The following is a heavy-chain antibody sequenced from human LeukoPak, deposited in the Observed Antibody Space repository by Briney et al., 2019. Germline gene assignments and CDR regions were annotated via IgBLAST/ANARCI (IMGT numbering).Heavy chain of an antibody. V-gene: IGHV4-59*08. D-gene: IGHD1-26*01. J-gene: IGHJ4*02. CDR1: GGSISSYY. CDR2: IYYSGSI. Sequence: SETLSLTCTVSGGSISSYYWSWIRQPPGKGLEWIGYIYYSGSINYNPSLKSRVTISVDTSKNQLSLKLRSVTAADTAVYYCARYSGSYSGFDYWGQGTLVTVSS. CDR3: ARYSGSYSGFDY.